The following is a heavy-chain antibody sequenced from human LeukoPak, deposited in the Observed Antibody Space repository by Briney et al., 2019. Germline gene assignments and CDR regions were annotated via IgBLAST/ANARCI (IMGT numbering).Heavy chain of an antibody. CDR2: ISGYNGKT. V-gene: IGHV1-18*01. CDR3: AXXXCSGGSCYSGDY. D-gene: IGHD2-15*01. Sequence: GASVKVSCKASGYTFTSYGISWVRQAPGQGLEWMGWISGYNGKTNYAQKPQGRVTMTTDTSTSTAYMELRSLRSDDTAVYYCAXXXCSGGSCYSGDYWGQGTLVTVSS. J-gene: IGHJ4*02. CDR1: GYTFTSYG.